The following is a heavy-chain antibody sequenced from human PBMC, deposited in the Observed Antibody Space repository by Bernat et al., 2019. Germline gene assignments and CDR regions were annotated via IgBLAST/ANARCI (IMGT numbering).Heavy chain of an antibody. J-gene: IGHJ4*02. V-gene: IGHV3-74*01. CDR1: GFTFSTYW. CDR3: ARDHCSGDSCQVSFDS. CDR2: ISSDGSRT. Sequence: VQLVESGGGLVQPGGSLRLSCAASGFTFSTYWMHWVRQAPGKGLVWVSRISSDGSRTTYADSVKGRFTISRDNAKNTLYLQMNSLRAEDTAVYYCARDHCSGDSCQVSFDSWGQGTLVTVSS. D-gene: IGHD2-15*01.